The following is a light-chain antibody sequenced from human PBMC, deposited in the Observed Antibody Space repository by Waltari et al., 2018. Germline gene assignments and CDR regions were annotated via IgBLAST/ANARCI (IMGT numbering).Light chain of an antibody. V-gene: IGLV2-11*01. CDR3: CSYGGSYTS. Sequence: QSALTQPRSVSWSPGQSVTISCTGTSSDVCGYDYVSWYQQHPGKAPKLMIYDVSKRPSGVPDRFSGSKSDTTASLTISGLQAADEADYYCCSYGGSYTSFGGGTKLTVL. CDR2: DVS. J-gene: IGLJ3*02. CDR1: SSDVCGYDY.